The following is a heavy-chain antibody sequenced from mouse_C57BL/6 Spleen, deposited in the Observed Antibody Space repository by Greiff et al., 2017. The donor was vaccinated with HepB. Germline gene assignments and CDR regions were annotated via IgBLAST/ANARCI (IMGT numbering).Heavy chain of an antibody. J-gene: IGHJ2*01. D-gene: IGHD4-1*01. CDR2: ISYDGSN. CDR1: GYSITSGYY. Sequence: ESGPGLVKPSQSLSLTCSVTGYSITSGYYWNWIRQFPGNKLEWMGYISYDGSNNYNPSLKNRISITRDTSKNQFFLKLNSVTTEDTATYYCARDRLGVFDYWGQGTTLTVSS. CDR3: ARDRLGVFDY. V-gene: IGHV3-6*01.